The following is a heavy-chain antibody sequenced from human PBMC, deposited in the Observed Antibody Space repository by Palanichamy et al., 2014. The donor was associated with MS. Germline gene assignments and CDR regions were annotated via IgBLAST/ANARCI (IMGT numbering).Heavy chain of an antibody. D-gene: IGHD4-23*01. CDR2: IDRDGSPT. J-gene: IGHJ4*02. Sequence: EVQLVESGGGLVEPEGSLRLSCATSGFTFSNFWMHWVRQAPGKGLEWVSQIDRDGSPTTYADSVKGRFTVSRDNAKNTLFLQMNSLRAEDTAVYYCARTLDHTVDLDYWGQGTLVTVSS. V-gene: IGHV3-74*03. CDR3: ARTLDHTVDLDY. CDR1: GFTFSNFW.